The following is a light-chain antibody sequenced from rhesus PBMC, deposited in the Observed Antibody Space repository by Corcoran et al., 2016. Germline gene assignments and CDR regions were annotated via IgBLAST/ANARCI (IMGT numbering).Light chain of an antibody. CDR1: QSVSSR. CDR2: AAS. CDR3: QQDYGWPRT. Sequence: EIVMTQSPATLSLSPGERATLSCRASQSVSSRLAWYQQKPGQAPRLLSYAASRRATGIPERFSGSGCRTEVTLTISSLEPEDTGVYYCQQDYGWPRTFGQGTKVEIK. J-gene: IGKJ1*01. V-gene: IGKV3-42*02.